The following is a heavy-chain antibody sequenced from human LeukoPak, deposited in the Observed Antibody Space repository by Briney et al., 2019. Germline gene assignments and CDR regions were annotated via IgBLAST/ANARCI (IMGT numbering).Heavy chain of an antibody. J-gene: IGHJ4*02. V-gene: IGHV3-23*01. CDR3: AKEDSGRFSPFPSYFDY. CDR2: ISASSGRT. Sequence: QPGGSLRLSCAASGFTFSSYAVNWVRQAPGKGLEWVSAISASSGRTYYADSVKGRFTISRDNSKNTLYLQMNSLRAEDTAVYYFAKEDSGRFSPFPSYFDYWGRGTLVTVSS. CDR1: GFTFSSYA. D-gene: IGHD1-26*01.